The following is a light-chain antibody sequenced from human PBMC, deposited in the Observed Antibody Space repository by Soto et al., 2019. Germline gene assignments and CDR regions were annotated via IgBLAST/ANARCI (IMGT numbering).Light chain of an antibody. CDR3: QSYDSSSLV. CDR2: EDN. V-gene: IGLV6-57*04. Sequence: NFMLPQPHSVSESPGQTVTISCTRSSGSIASNYVQWYQQRPGSAPTTVIYEDNQRPSGVPDRFSGSFDSSSNSASLTISGLNTEDEADYFCQSYDSSSLVFGGGTKLTVL. CDR1: SGSIASNY. J-gene: IGLJ2*01.